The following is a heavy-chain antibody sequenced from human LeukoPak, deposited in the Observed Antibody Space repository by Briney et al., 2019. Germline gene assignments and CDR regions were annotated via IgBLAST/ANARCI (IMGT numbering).Heavy chain of an antibody. J-gene: IGHJ4*01. CDR3: AKDASWVARGDYFEH. CDR1: GFTFNTYG. Sequence: GGSLRLSCEASGFTFNTYGMHWVRQPPGKGLEWVTFVTHDGTNAFYADSVKGRLTISRDNSKNTVFLQTDSLRPADTAVYYCAKDASWVARGDYFEHWGHGTLVTVSS. V-gene: IGHV3-30*02. CDR2: VTHDGTNA. D-gene: IGHD2-15*01.